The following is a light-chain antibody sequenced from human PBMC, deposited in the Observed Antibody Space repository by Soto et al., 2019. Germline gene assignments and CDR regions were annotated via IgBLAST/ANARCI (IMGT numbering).Light chain of an antibody. J-gene: IGLJ2*01. Sequence: QSVLTQPPPTSGTPGQRVTISCSGSNSNIGSNPVNWYQQLPGTAPKLLIYSNTYRPSGVPDRFSGSRSGTSASLAISGLQSEDEADYYCAAWDNGLSGVIFGGGTKLTVL. CDR3: AAWDNGLSGVI. V-gene: IGLV1-44*01. CDR1: NSNIGSNP. CDR2: SNT.